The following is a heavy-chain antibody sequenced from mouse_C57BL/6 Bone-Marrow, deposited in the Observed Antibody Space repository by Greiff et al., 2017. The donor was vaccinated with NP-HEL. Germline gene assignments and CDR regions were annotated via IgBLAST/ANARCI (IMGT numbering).Heavy chain of an antibody. CDR3: ARDAPYYYGSSYGGYFDV. CDR1: GFTFSDFY. CDR2: SRNKANDYTT. V-gene: IGHV7-1*01. D-gene: IGHD1-1*01. J-gene: IGHJ1*03. Sequence: EVMLVESGGGLVQSGRSLRLSCATSGFTFSDFYMEWVRQAPGKGLEWIAASRNKANDYTTAYSASVKGRFLLSRDTSQSILYLQMNALRAEDTAIYYCARDAPYYYGSSYGGYFDVWGTGTTVTVSS.